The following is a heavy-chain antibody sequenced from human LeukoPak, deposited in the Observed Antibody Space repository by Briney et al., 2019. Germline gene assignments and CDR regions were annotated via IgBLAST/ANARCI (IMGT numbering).Heavy chain of an antibody. CDR2: IRSKANSYAT. D-gene: IGHD6-13*01. V-gene: IGHV3-73*01. Sequence: GGSLRLSCAASGFTLSGSAMHWVRQASGKGLEWVGRIRSKANSYATAYAASVKGRFTISRDDSKNTAYLQMNSLKTEDTAVYYCTRTGYSSSWPFDYWGQGTLVTVSS. CDR3: TRTGYSSSWPFDY. CDR1: GFTLSGSA. J-gene: IGHJ4*02.